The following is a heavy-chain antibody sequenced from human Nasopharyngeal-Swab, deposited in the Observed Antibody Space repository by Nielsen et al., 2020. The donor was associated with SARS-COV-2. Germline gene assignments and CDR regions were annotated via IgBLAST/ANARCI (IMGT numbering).Heavy chain of an antibody. CDR2: ISPTSDYI. V-gene: IGHV3-21*06. Sequence: GESLKISCAASGFTFSSYTMNWVRQAPGKGLEWVSSISPTSDYIYYAESVKGRFTISRDNAKNSLFLQMNSLRAEETAIYYCVRGSYGHYDSWGQGALSPSPQ. CDR3: VRGSYGHYDS. J-gene: IGHJ5*01. D-gene: IGHD4-17*01. CDR1: GFTFSSYT.